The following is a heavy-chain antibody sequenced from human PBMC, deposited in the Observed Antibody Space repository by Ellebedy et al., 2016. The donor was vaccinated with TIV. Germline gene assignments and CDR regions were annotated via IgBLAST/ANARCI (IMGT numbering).Heavy chain of an antibody. V-gene: IGHV3-30*03. J-gene: IGHJ4*02. Sequence: GESLKISXEASGFSFSNFGMHWVRQAPGKGLEWVTVISKDGGYKSYAGVVKGRFTISRDNSKNTLFLQMNSLREEDSAVYYCARELHVQGDHWGQGTLVTVSS. CDR1: GFSFSNFG. CDR2: ISKDGGYK. D-gene: IGHD1-1*01. CDR3: ARELHVQGDH.